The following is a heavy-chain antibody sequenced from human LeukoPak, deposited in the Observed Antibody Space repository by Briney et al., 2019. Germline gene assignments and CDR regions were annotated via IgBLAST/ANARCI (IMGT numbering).Heavy chain of an antibody. CDR3: AKEYDYFWFDP. V-gene: IGHV3-66*01. Sequence: GGSLRLSCAASGFTVSSNYMSWVRQAPGKGLEWVSVIYSGGSTYYADSVKGRFTISRDNSKDTLYLQMNSLRAEDTAVYYCAKEYDYFWFDPWGQGTLVTVSS. D-gene: IGHD2/OR15-2a*01. CDR2: IYSGGST. J-gene: IGHJ5*02. CDR1: GFTVSSNY.